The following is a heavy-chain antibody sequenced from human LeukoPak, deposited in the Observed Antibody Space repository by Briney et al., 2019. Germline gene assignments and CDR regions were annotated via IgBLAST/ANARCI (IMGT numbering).Heavy chain of an antibody. CDR2: INHSGST. CDR1: GGPFSGYY. Sequence: SETLSLTCAVYGGPFSGYYWSWIRQPPGKGLEWIGEINHSGSTNYNPSLKSRVTISVDTSKNQFSLKLSSVTAADTAVYYCARLPVAGYYYYMDVWGKGTTVTISS. V-gene: IGHV4-34*01. J-gene: IGHJ6*03. CDR3: ARLPVAGYYYYMDV.